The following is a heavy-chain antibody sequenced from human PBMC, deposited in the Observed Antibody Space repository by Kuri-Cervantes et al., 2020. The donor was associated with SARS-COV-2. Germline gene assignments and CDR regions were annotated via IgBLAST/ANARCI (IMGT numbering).Heavy chain of an antibody. J-gene: IGHJ5*02. CDR2: IWYDGSNK. Sequence: GGSLRLSCAASGFTFSSYGMHWVRQAPGKGLEWVAVIWYDGSNKYYADSVKGRFTISRDNSKNTLYLQMSSLRAEDTAVYYCVKNLGGSGSETDEDWFDPWGQGTLVTVSS. CDR3: VKNLGGSGSETDEDWFDP. D-gene: IGHD3-10*01. V-gene: IGHV3-30*02. CDR1: GFTFSSYG.